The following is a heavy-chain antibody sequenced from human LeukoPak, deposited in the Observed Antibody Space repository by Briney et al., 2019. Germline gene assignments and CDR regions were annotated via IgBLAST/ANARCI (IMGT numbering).Heavy chain of an antibody. D-gene: IGHD1-26*01. J-gene: IGHJ4*02. CDR1: GYSISSGYY. V-gene: IGHV4-38-2*02. CDR2: IYHSGST. Sequence: KPSETLSLTCTVSGYSISSGYYWGWIRQPPGKGLEWIGSIYHSGSTYYNPSLKSRVTISVDTSKNQFSLKLSSVTAADTAVYYCARLIVGATTKIYYFDNWGQGTLVTVSS. CDR3: ARLIVGATTKIYYFDN.